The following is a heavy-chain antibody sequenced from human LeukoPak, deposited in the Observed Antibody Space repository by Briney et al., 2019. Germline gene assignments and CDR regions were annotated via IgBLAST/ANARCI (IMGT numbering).Heavy chain of an antibody. CDR3: ARDEGYFQH. CDR2: IYYDGSNK. Sequence: GGSLRLSCTASGFXFSNHGMFWIRQAPGKGLEWVAVIYYDGSNKYYGDSVQGRFTISRDNSKNTLYLQMNSLRAEDTAVYYCARDEGYFQHWGQGTLVTVSS. V-gene: IGHV3-33*01. J-gene: IGHJ1*01. CDR1: GFXFSNHG.